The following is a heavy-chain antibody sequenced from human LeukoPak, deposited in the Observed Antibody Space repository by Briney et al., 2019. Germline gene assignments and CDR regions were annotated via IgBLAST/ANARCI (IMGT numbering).Heavy chain of an antibody. CDR2: ISYDGSDK. CDR3: ARSSLQLWFDY. D-gene: IGHD5-18*01. Sequence: PGGSLRLSCAASGFTFSTYPMHWVRQAPGKGLEWVASISYDGSDKVFPDSVKGRFTISRDNAKNSLYLQMNSLRAEDTAVYYCARSSLQLWFDYWGQGTLVTVSS. V-gene: IGHV3-30*04. J-gene: IGHJ4*02. CDR1: GFTFSTYP.